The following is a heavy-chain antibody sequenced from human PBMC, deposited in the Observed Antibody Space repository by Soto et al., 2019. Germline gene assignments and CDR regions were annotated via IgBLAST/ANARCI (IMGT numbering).Heavy chain of an antibody. CDR1: GYTFTSYA. J-gene: IGHJ6*02. Sequence: ASVKVSCKVSGYTFTSYAMHWVRQAPGQRLEWMGWINAGNGNTKYSQKFQGRVTITRDTSASTAYMELSSLRSEDTAVYYCARELYGSGAYYHYGMDVWGQGTTVTVSS. CDR3: ARELYGSGAYYHYGMDV. D-gene: IGHD3-10*01. CDR2: INAGNGNT. V-gene: IGHV1-3*01.